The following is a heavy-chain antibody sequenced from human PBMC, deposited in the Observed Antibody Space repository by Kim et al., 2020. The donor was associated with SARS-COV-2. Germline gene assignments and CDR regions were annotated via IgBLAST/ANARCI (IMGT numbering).Heavy chain of an antibody. J-gene: IGHJ6*02. CDR3: AKGGGGGWREYYYYGMDV. V-gene: IGHV3-9*01. D-gene: IGHD3-3*01. Sequence: GGSLRLSCAASGFTFDDYAMHWVRQAPGKGLEWVSGISWNSGSIGYADSVKGRFTISRDNAKNSLYLQMNSLRAEDTALYYCAKGGGGGWREYYYYGMDVWGQGTTVTVSS. CDR1: GFTFDDYA. CDR2: ISWNSGSI.